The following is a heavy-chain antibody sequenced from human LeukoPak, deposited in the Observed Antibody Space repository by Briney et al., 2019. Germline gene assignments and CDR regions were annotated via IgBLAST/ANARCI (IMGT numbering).Heavy chain of an antibody. CDR2: INHSGST. CDR3: ARADQQWRVDY. CDR1: GGSISSYY. D-gene: IGHD6-19*01. J-gene: IGHJ4*02. V-gene: IGHV4-34*01. Sequence: SETLSLTCTVSGGSISSYYWSWIRQPPGKGLEWIGEINHSGSTNYNPSLKSRVTISVDTSKNQFSLKLSSVTAADTAVYYCARADQQWRVDYWGQGTLVTVSS.